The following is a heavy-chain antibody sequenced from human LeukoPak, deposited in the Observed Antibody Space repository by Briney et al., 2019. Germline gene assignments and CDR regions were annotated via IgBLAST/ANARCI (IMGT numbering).Heavy chain of an antibody. V-gene: IGHV1-46*01. Sequence: ASVKVSCKASGYTFTSYYMHWVRQAPGQGLEWMGIINPSGGSTSYAQKFQGRVTMTRDMSTSTVYMELSSLRSEDTAVYYCARGILFDIAVAGTPLDPWGQGTLVTVSS. CDR1: GYTFTSYY. J-gene: IGHJ5*02. D-gene: IGHD6-19*01. CDR2: INPSGGST. CDR3: ARGILFDIAVAGTPLDP.